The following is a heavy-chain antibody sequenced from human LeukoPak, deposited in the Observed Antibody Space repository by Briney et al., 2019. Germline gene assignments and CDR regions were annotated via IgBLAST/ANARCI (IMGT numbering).Heavy chain of an antibody. Sequence: SETLSLTCTVSGGSISSSSYYWGWIRQPPGKGLEWIGSIYYSGSTYYNPSLKSRVTISIDTSKNQFSLKLSSVTAADTAVYYCARQPGGFRNWFDPWGQGTLVTVSS. D-gene: IGHD2-2*01. J-gene: IGHJ5*02. V-gene: IGHV4-39*01. CDR2: IYYSGST. CDR3: ARQPGGFRNWFDP. CDR1: GGSISSSSYY.